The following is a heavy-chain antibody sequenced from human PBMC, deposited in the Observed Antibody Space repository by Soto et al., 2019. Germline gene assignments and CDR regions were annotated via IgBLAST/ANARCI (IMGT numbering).Heavy chain of an antibody. D-gene: IGHD4-17*01. J-gene: IGHJ3*02. V-gene: IGHV4-59*01. CDR2: IYYSGST. CDR1: GGSISSYY. CDR3: ARDAYGDYSRAFDI. Sequence: PSETLSLTCTVSGGSISSYYWSWIRQPPGKGLGWIGYIYYSGSTNYNPSLKSRVTIAVDTSKNQFYLKLSSVTAADTAVYYCARDAYGDYSRAFDIWGQGTMVTVSS.